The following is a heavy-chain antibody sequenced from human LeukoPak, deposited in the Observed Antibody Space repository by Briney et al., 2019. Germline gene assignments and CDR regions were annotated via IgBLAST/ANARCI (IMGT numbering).Heavy chain of an antibody. CDR3: ARDHCSSTSCYYLTDPPFDP. D-gene: IGHD2-2*01. J-gene: IGHJ5*02. CDR1: GGTFSSYA. Sequence: ASVKVSCKASGGTFSSYAISWVRQAPGQGLEWMGGIIHIFGTANYAQKFQGRATITADESTSTAYMELSSLRSEDTAVYYCARDHCSSTSCYYLTDPPFDPWGQGTLVTVSS. V-gene: IGHV1-69*13. CDR2: IIHIFGTA.